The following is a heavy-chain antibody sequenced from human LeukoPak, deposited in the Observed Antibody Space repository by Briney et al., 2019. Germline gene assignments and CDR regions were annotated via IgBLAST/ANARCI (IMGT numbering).Heavy chain of an antibody. CDR2: IYTSGST. Sequence: SETLSLTCTVSGGSISSYYWSWIRQPAGKGLEWIGRIYTSGSTNYNPSLKSRVTISVDTSRNQFSLKLTSVTAADTAVYYCARGQGGNYYLNYFDYWGQGALVTVSS. CDR1: GGSISSYY. CDR3: ARGQGGNYYLNYFDY. V-gene: IGHV4-4*07. D-gene: IGHD1-26*01. J-gene: IGHJ4*02.